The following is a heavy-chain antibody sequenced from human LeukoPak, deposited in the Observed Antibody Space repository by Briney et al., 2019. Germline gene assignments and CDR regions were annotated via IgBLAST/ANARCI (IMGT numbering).Heavy chain of an antibody. D-gene: IGHD6-19*01. Sequence: SSQTLSLTCTVSGGSISSYYWSWIRQPPGKGLEWIGYIYYSGSTNYNPSLKSRVTISVDTSKNQFSLKLSSVTAADTAVYYCARRYDLYSSGWYYFDYWGQGTLVTVSS. CDR2: IYYSGST. CDR1: GGSISSYY. V-gene: IGHV4-59*08. J-gene: IGHJ4*02. CDR3: ARRYDLYSSGWYYFDY.